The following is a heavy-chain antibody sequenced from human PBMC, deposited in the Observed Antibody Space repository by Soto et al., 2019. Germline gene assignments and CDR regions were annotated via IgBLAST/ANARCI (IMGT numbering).Heavy chain of an antibody. V-gene: IGHV5-10-1*01. D-gene: IGHD2-8*01. CDR3: ASGKWDYYGMDV. Sequence: GESLKISCNGSGCSFTSYGIRWVRQMPGKGLEWMGRIDPSDSYTNYSPSFQGHVTISADKSISTAYLQWSSLTASDTAMYYCASGKWDYYGMDVWGQGTTVTVSS. CDR1: GCSFTSYG. CDR2: IDPSDSYT. J-gene: IGHJ6*02.